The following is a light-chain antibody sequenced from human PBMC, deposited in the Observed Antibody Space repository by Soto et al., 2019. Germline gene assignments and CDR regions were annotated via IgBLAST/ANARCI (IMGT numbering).Light chain of an antibody. Sequence: IQMTQPPSSLSASVGDTVTVTCRASQGIRNYLNWFQQKPGKAPKRLISVASTLQSGVPSRFSGSGSGTEFTLTISSLQPEDSATYYCLQHNTYPYTFGQGTKLEIK. CDR2: VAS. CDR3: LQHNTYPYT. CDR1: QGIRNY. J-gene: IGKJ2*01. V-gene: IGKV1-17*01.